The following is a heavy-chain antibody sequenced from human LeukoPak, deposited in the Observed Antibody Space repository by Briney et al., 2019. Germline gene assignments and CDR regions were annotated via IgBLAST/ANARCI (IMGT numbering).Heavy chain of an antibody. CDR1: GGSISSSNW. Sequence: SGTLSLTCAVSGGSISSSNWWSWVRQPPGKGLEWIGEIYHSGSTNYNPSLKSRVTISVDKSKNQFSLKLSSVTAANTAVYYCARVHIDKYYYDETTNFDIWGQGTLVTVSS. V-gene: IGHV4-4*02. D-gene: IGHD3-22*01. CDR2: IYHSGST. CDR3: ARVHIDKYYYDETTNFDI. J-gene: IGHJ3*02.